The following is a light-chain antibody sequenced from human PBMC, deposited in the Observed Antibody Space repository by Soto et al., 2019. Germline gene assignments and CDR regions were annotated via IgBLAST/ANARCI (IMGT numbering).Light chain of an antibody. J-gene: IGLJ2*01. Sequence: QLVLTQSPSASASLGASVKLTCTLNSGHSDYGIAWHQQQPDKGPRYLMKLNRDGSHNKGDGIPDRFSGSNSGAERYLIISSLQSDDEAGYYCQTWDTVVAFGGGTKVTVL. V-gene: IGLV4-69*01. CDR2: LNRDGSH. CDR3: QTWDTVVA. CDR1: SGHSDYG.